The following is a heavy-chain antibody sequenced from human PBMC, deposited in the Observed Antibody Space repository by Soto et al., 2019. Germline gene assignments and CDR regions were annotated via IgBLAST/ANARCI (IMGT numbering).Heavy chain of an antibody. J-gene: IGHJ5*01. D-gene: IGHD3-9*01. CDR3: ARCQKHSRQRLVDWAGSWIDS. CDR1: GGSFNEFY. Sequence: SETLSLTCAVYGGSFNEFYWTWIRQPPGKGLEWIAEINHSGETNFNPSLKSRVTMSVDTSKSQFSLKLTSVTAADTSIYYCARCQKHSRQRLVDWAGSWIDSWGQGTPVTVSS. V-gene: IGHV4-34*01. CDR2: INHSGET.